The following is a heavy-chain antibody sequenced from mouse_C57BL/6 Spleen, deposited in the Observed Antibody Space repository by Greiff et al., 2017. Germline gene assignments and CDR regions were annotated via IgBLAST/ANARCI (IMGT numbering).Heavy chain of an antibody. V-gene: IGHV1-82*01. Sequence: VQLKQSGPELVKPGASVKISCKASGYAFSSSWMNWVKQRPGKGLEWIGRIYPGDGDTNYNGKFKGKATLTADKSSSTAYMQLSSLTSEDSAVYFCARSYGNPFAYWGQGTLVTVSA. J-gene: IGHJ3*01. D-gene: IGHD2-1*01. CDR2: IYPGDGDT. CDR3: ARSYGNPFAY. CDR1: GYAFSSSW.